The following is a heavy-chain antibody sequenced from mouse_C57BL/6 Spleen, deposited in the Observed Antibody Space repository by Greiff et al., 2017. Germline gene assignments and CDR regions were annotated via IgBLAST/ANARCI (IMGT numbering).Heavy chain of an antibody. D-gene: IGHD3-2*02. CDR2: IDPSDSYT. Sequence: VQLQQPGAELVKPGASVKLSCKASGYTFTSYWMQWVKQRPGQGLEWIGEIDPSDSYTNYNQKFKGKATLTVDTSSSTAYMQLSSLTSEDSAVYYCARRLPWDDWGQGTTLTVSS. CDR1: GYTFTSYW. CDR3: ARRLPWDD. V-gene: IGHV1-50*01. J-gene: IGHJ2*01.